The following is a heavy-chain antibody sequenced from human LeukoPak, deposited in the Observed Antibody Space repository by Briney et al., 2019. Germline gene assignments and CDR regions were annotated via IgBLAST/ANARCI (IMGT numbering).Heavy chain of an antibody. CDR2: ISAYNGNT. Sequence: ASVKVSCEASGYTFTSYGISWVRQAPGQGLEWMGWISAYNGNTNYAQKLQGRVTMTTDTSTSTAYMELRSLRSDDTAVYYCARRGRRHYYYGMDVWGKGTTVTVSS. V-gene: IGHV1-18*04. CDR3: ARRGRRHYYYGMDV. J-gene: IGHJ6*04. D-gene: IGHD1-1*01. CDR1: GYTFTSYG.